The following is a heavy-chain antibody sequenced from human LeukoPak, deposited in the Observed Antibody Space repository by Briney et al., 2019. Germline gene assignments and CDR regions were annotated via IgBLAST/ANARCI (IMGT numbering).Heavy chain of an antibody. CDR1: GFSFSTYW. V-gene: IGHV3-7*01. J-gene: IGHJ4*02. CDR2: IRQDGSGK. D-gene: IGHD3-10*01. CDR3: ARLSAMVRGPEDIFYFEY. Sequence: PGGSLRLSCETSGFSFSTYWMSWVRQAPGKGLEWVANIRQDGSGKYYADSVKGRFTISRDIAKQSVFLQMNSLRAEDTALYYCARLSAMVRGPEDIFYFEYWGLGTLVTVSS.